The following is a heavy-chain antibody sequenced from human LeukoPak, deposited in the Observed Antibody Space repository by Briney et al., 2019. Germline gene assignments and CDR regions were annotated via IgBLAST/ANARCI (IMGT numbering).Heavy chain of an antibody. CDR2: ITTTSSYI. D-gene: IGHD1-26*01. CDR3: ARDPYSGSYGDYYFYYMDV. V-gene: IGHV3-21*01. J-gene: IGHJ6*03. CDR1: GFTFSSYN. Sequence: GGSLRLSCAASGFTFSSYNMNWVRQAPGKGLEWISSITTTSSYIYYADSVKGRFTISRDNAKNSLYLKMTSLRAEDTAVYYCARDPYSGSYGDYYFYYMDVWGKGTTVTVSS.